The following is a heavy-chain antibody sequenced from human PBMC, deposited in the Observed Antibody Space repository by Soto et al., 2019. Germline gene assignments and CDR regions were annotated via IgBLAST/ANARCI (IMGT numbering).Heavy chain of an antibody. CDR1: GFTFSSYS. CDR2: ISSSSSYI. CDR3: ASPLYSSGSWYFDF. D-gene: IGHD6-19*01. J-gene: IGHJ2*01. V-gene: IGHV3-21*01. Sequence: PGRSLRLSCAASGFTFSSYSMNWVRQAPGKGLEWVSSISSSSSYIYYADSVKGRFTISRDNAKNSLYPQMNSLRAEDTAVYYFASPLYSSGSWYFDFWGRGTLVTVSS.